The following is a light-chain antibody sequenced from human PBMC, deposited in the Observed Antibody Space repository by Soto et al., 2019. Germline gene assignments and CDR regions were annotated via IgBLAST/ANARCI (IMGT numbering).Light chain of an antibody. Sequence: DIQLTQSPSFLSASVGDTVTITCRASQGISSYLAWYQQKPGKAPKLLIYAASTLQSGVPSRFSGSGSGTEFTLTISSLQPEDFATYYCQQLNSYPPWTFGQGPKVEIK. CDR2: AAS. J-gene: IGKJ1*01. CDR3: QQLNSYPPWT. V-gene: IGKV1-9*01. CDR1: QGISSY.